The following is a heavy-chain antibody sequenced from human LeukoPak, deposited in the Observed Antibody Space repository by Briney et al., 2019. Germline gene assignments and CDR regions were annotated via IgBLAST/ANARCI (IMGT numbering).Heavy chain of an antibody. D-gene: IGHD3-3*01. Sequence: ASVKVSCKASGYTFTSYGISWVRQAPGQGLEWMGWISAYNGNTNYAQKLQGRVTMTTDTSTSTAYMELRSLRSDDTAVYYCARGGRITIFGVVIDYWGQGTLVTVSS. CDR2: ISAYNGNT. V-gene: IGHV1-18*01. J-gene: IGHJ4*02. CDR1: GYTFTSYG. CDR3: ARGGRITIFGVVIDY.